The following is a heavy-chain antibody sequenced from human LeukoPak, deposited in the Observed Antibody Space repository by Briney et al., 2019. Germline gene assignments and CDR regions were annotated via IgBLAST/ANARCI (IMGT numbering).Heavy chain of an antibody. J-gene: IGHJ3*02. CDR3: ARAALAGNAFNI. V-gene: IGHV3-20*04. CDR2: INWNGGST. CDR1: GFTFDDYG. D-gene: IGHD6-19*01. Sequence: GGSLRLSCAASGFTFDDYGMSWVGQAPRKGLEWVSGINWNGGSTGYADSVKGRFTISRDNAKNSLYLQMNGLRAEDTAFYYCARAALAGNAFNIWSQGRMLTVSS.